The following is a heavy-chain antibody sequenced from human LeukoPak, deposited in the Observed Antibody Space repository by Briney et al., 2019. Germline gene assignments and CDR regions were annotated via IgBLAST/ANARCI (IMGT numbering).Heavy chain of an antibody. CDR3: AMNAEWELPIYYYGMDV. Sequence: ASVKVSCKASGYTFTGCYMHWVRQAPGQGLEWMGWINAGNGNTKYSQKFQGRVTITRDTSASTAYMELSSLRSEDTAVYYCAMNAEWELPIYYYGMDVWGQGTTVTVSS. V-gene: IGHV1-3*01. D-gene: IGHD1-26*01. J-gene: IGHJ6*02. CDR1: GYTFTGCY. CDR2: INAGNGNT.